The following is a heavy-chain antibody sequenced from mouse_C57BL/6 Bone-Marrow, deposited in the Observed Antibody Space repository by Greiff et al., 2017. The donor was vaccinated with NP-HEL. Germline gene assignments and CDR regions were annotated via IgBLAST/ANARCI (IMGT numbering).Heavy chain of an antibody. CDR3: ARPDYFAWFAY. CDR1: GFTFSSYG. Sequence: VMLVESGGDLVKPGGSLKLSCAASGFTFSSYGMSWVRQTPDTRLAWVATISSGGSYTYYPDSVKGRFTIYSDNAKNTLYLQMSSLKSEDTAMYYCARPDYFAWFAYWGQGTLVTVSA. CDR2: ISSGGSYT. D-gene: IGHD2-4*01. J-gene: IGHJ3*01. V-gene: IGHV5-6*02.